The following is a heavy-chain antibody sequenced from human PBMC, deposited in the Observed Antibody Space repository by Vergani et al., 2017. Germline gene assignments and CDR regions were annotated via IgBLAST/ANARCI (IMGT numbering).Heavy chain of an antibody. CDR3: ARDRGYSSSWRVTPHYYYYGMDV. J-gene: IGHJ6*02. V-gene: IGHV4-59*01. D-gene: IGHD6-13*01. Sequence: QVQLQESGPGLVKPSETLSLTCTVSGGSISSYYWSWIRQPPGKGLEWIGYIYYSGSTNYNPSLKSRVTISVDTSKNQFSLKLSSVTAADTAVYYCARDRGYSSSWRVTPHYYYYGMDVWGQGTTVTVSS. CDR1: GGSISSYY. CDR2: IYYSGST.